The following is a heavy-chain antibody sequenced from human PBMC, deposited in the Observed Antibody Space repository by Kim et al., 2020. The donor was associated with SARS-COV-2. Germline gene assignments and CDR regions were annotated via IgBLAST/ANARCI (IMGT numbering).Heavy chain of an antibody. CDR3: AKVGGYCSGGSCSDFDY. J-gene: IGHJ4*02. CDR2: ISGSGGST. V-gene: IGHV3-23*01. CDR1: GFTFSSYA. Sequence: GGSLRLSCAASGFTFSSYAMSWVRQAPGKGLEWVSAISGSGGSTYYADSVKGRFTISRDNSKNTLYLQMNSLRAEDTAVYYCAKVGGYCSGGSCSDFDYWGQGTLVTVSS. D-gene: IGHD2-15*01.